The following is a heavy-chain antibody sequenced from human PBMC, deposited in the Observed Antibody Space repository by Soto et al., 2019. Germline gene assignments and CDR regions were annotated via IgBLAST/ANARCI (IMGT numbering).Heavy chain of an antibody. CDR1: GGSISSGDYY. Sequence: SETLSLTCTVSGGSISSGDYYWSWIRQPPGKGLEWIGYIYYSGSTYYNPSLKSRVTISVDTSKNQFSLKLSSVTAADTAVHYCGGESYYGMDVWGQGTTVPSP. CDR2: IYYSGST. CDR3: GGESYYGMDV. J-gene: IGHJ6*02. V-gene: IGHV4-30-4*01.